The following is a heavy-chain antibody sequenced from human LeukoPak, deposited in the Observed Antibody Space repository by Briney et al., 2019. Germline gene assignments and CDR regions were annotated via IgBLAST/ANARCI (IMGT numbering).Heavy chain of an antibody. V-gene: IGHV1-2*02. D-gene: IGHD1-26*01. CDR3: ARDLSGSFALGY. CDR2: INPNSGGT. Sequence: ASVKVSCKASGYTFTGYYMHWVRQAPGQGLEWMGWINPNSGGTNYAQKFQGRVTMTSDTSISTAYMELSRLRSDDTAVYYCARDLSGSFALGYWGQGTLVTVSS. J-gene: IGHJ4*02. CDR1: GYTFTGYY.